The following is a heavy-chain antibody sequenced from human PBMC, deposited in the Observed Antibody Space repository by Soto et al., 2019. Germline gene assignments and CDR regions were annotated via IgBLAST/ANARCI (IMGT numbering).Heavy chain of an antibody. J-gene: IGHJ6*03. CDR2: IYYSGST. V-gene: IGHV4-39*01. Sequence: SETLSLTCTVSGGSISSSSYYRGWIRQPPGKGLEWIGSIYYSGSTYYNPSLKSRVTISVDTSKNQFSLKLSSVTAADTAVYYCASLHYDFWSGYLFDYYGSGSLDYYYMDVWGKGTTVTVSS. CDR3: ASLHYDFWSGYLFDYYGSGSLDYYYMDV. D-gene: IGHD3-3*01. CDR1: GGSISSSSYY.